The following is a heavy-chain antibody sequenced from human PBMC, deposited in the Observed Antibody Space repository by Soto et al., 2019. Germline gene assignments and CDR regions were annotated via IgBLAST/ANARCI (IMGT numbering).Heavy chain of an antibody. CDR3: ARVKVPAAILGAFDL. J-gene: IGHJ3*01. CDR1: GYTFSRHA. D-gene: IGHD2-2*02. V-gene: IGHV1-3*01. CDR2: INAGNGNT. Sequence: ASVKVSCKASGYTFSRHAMHWVRQAPGQRREWMGWINAGNGNTKYSQKFQGRVTITRDTSASTAYMELSSLKSDDTAVYYCARVKVPAAILGAFDLWGQGTLVTVSS.